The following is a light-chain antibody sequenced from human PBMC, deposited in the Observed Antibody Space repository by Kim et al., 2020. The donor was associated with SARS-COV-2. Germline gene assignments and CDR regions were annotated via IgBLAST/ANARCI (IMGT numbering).Light chain of an antibody. CDR3: MQALETPIT. CDR2: LGS. Sequence: ASISGRPTKNRLHRNGNNYVAWYQQKPGQAPQVLIYLGSTRAYGVPDRCSGCGSGTLFTLQISRVEAEDVGIYYCMQALETPITFGQGTRLEIK. V-gene: IGKV2-28*01. CDR1: KNRLHRNGNNY. J-gene: IGKJ5*01.